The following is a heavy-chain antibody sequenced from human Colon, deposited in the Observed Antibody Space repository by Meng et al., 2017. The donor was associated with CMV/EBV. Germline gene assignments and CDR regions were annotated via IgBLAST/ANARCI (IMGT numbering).Heavy chain of an antibody. CDR1: GFTFEDYA. J-gene: IGHJ6*02. V-gene: IGHV3-9*01. D-gene: IGHD3-3*01. Sequence: GGSLRLSCAGSGFTFEDYAMHWVRQAPGKGLEWVSGINWNGNNEFYADSVQGRFTISRDNAKNSLYLQMNSLRVEDTGVYYCARITTFGVGLHGMDVWGQGTTVTVSS. CDR2: INWNGNNE. CDR3: ARITTFGVGLHGMDV.